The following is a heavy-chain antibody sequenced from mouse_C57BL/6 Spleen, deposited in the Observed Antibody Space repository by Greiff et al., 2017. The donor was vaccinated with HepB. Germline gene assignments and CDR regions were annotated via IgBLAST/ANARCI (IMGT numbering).Heavy chain of an antibody. CDR3: ARRTIYYYGSSYGDY. J-gene: IGHJ2*01. V-gene: IGHV1-26*01. CDR2: INPNNGGT. Sequence: EVQLQQSGPELVKPGASVKISCKASGYTFTDYYMNWVKQSHGKSLEWIGDINPNNGGTSYNQKFKGKATLTVDKSSSTAYMELRSLTSEDSAVYYCARRTIYYYGSSYGDYWGQGTTLTVSS. D-gene: IGHD1-1*01. CDR1: GYTFTDYY.